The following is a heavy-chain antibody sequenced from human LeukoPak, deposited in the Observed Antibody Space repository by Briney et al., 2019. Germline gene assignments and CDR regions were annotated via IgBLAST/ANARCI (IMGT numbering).Heavy chain of an antibody. V-gene: IGHV1-2*02. CDR3: ARAPYYYDSSGYWSY. CDR1: GYTFTGYY. J-gene: IGHJ4*02. Sequence: ASVKVSCKASGYTFTGYYMHWVRQAPGQGLEWMGWINPNSGGTNYAQKFQGRVTMTRDTSISTAYMELRSLRSDDTAVYYCARAPYYYDSSGYWSYWGQGTLVTVSS. CDR2: INPNSGGT. D-gene: IGHD3-22*01.